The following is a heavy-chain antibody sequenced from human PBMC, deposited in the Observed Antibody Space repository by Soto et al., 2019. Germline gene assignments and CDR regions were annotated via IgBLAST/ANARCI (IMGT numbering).Heavy chain of an antibody. Sequence: PSETLSLTCAVYGGSFIGYYCICIRHPPGKGLEWIVEINHSGSTNYNPSLKSRVTISVDTSKNQFSLRLSSVTAADTAVYYCARGRQRWLQGDYFDYWGQGTLVTVSS. CDR1: GGSFIGYY. CDR3: ARGRQRWLQGDYFDY. CDR2: INHSGST. D-gene: IGHD5-12*01. V-gene: IGHV4-34*01. J-gene: IGHJ4*02.